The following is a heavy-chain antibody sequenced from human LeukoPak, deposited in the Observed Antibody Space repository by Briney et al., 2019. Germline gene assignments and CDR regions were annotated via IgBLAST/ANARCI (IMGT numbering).Heavy chain of an antibody. CDR1: GFTFSSYA. CDR2: IRRKANDGPT. Sequence: GGSLRLSCAASGFTFSSYAMSWVRQAPGKGLEWIGFIRRKANDGPTEYAASVKGRFTISRDDSKAIAYLQMNGLQTEDTALYYCTRADGDYDHRFFDYWGQGTQVIVSS. D-gene: IGHD4-17*01. CDR3: TRADGDYDHRFFDY. J-gene: IGHJ4*02. V-gene: IGHV3-49*04.